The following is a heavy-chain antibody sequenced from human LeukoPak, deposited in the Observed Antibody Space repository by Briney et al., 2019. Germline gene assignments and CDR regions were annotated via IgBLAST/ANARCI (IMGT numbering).Heavy chain of an antibody. CDR2: ITGSGSST. V-gene: IGHV3-23*01. CDR3: ARERFDFDY. D-gene: IGHD3-16*01. J-gene: IGHJ4*02. Sequence: QTGGSLRLSCAASGFTFSNHAMTWVRQAPGKGLEWVSEITGSGSSTYYADSVKGRFTISRDNSKNTMFLQMNSVRAEDTATYYCARERFDFDYWGQGILVTVSS. CDR1: GFTFSNHA.